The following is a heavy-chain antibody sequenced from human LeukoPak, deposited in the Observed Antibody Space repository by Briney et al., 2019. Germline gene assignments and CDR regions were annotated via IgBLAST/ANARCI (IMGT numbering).Heavy chain of an antibody. CDR1: GYIFSTYA. CDR2: INTNTGNP. Sequence: ASVKVSCKASGYIFSTYAMNWVRQAPGQGLEWMGWINTNTGNPTYAQGFTGRFVFSVDTSVSTAYLQISSLKAEDTAVYYCARGPWGSRWYGDSGGRFDPWGQGTLVTVSS. V-gene: IGHV7-4-1*02. CDR3: ARGPWGSRWYGDSGGRFDP. J-gene: IGHJ5*02. D-gene: IGHD6-13*01.